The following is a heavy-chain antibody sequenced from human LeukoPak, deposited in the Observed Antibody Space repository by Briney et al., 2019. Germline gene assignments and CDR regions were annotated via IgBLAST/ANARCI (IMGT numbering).Heavy chain of an antibody. Sequence: ASVKVSYKASGGTFSSYAISWVRQAPGQGLEWVGIINPNGGYTAYAQKFQGRVTLTRDMSTTSVYMELTSLRSEDTAVYYCARTQHLVLRSPLDPWGQGTLVTVSS. J-gene: IGHJ5*02. D-gene: IGHD6-13*01. CDR2: INPNGGYT. CDR1: GGTFSSYA. V-gene: IGHV1-46*01. CDR3: ARTQHLVLRSPLDP.